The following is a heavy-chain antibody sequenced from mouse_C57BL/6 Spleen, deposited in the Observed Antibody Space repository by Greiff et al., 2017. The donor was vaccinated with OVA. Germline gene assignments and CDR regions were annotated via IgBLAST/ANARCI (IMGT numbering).Heavy chain of an antibody. CDR3: AREYYFDY. Sequence: EVQVVESGPGLVKPSQSLSLTCSVTGYSITSGYYWNWIRQFPGNKLEWMGYISYDGSNNYNPSLKNRISITRDTSKNQFFLKLNSVTTEDTATYYCAREYYFDYWGQGTTLTVSS. CDR1: GYSITSGYY. CDR2: ISYDGSN. V-gene: IGHV3-6*01. J-gene: IGHJ2*01.